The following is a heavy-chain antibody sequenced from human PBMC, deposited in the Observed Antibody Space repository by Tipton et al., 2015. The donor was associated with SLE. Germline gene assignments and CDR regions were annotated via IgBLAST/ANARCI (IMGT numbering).Heavy chain of an antibody. CDR1: GFTFSSYG. Sequence: LSLTCAASGFTFSSYGMHWVRQAPGKGLEWVAFIRYDGSNKYYADSVKGRFTISRDNSKNTLYLQMNSLRAEDTAVYYCAKDGILGVSRLHYWGQGTLVTVSS. V-gene: IGHV3-30*02. J-gene: IGHJ4*02. CDR2: IRYDGSNK. D-gene: IGHD5/OR15-5a*01. CDR3: AKDGILGVSRLHY.